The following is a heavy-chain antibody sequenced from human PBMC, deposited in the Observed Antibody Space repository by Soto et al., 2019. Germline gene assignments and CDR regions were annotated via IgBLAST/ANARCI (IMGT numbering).Heavy chain of an antibody. CDR3: AKEAATGAFSTYEVFDY. CDR2: ITGSGGT. Sequence: EVQLLESGGGLVQPGGSLRLSCAVSGFTFSNYVMSWVRQAPGKGLEWVSAITGSGGTFYADSVRGRFTISRDNSKTTLYLQMNSLRAGDTAVDYCAKEAATGAFSTYEVFDYWGQGTLVTVSS. D-gene: IGHD4-4*01. V-gene: IGHV3-23*01. J-gene: IGHJ4*02. CDR1: GFTFSNYV.